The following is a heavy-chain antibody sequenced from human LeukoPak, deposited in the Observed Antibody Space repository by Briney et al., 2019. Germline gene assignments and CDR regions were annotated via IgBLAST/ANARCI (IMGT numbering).Heavy chain of an antibody. V-gene: IGHV1-46*01. CDR3: ARRKYDSSGYAFDM. CDR1: GYTFTTYY. D-gene: IGHD3-22*01. CDR2: INPSSGTT. Sequence: ASVKISCKTSGYTFTTYYMHWVRQAPGQGLEWMGIINPSSGTTTYAQKFQDRLTMTRDTSASTVYMELSSLRSGDTAVYYCARRKYDSSGYAFDMWGQGTMVPVSS. J-gene: IGHJ3*02.